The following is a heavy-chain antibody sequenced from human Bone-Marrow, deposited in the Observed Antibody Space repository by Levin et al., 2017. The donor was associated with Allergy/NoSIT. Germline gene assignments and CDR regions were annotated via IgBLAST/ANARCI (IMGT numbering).Heavy chain of an antibody. Sequence: GESLKISCAASGFSFSSYSMSWVRQAPGKGLEWLSAITASGIYTNYADSVKGRFTISRDNSKNMLSLQMDSLRADDTAIFYCAKRSDSESGYFDLWGRGTLVTVSS. CDR2: ITASGIYT. CDR3: AKRSDSESGYFDL. CDR1: GFSFSSYS. D-gene: IGHD1-26*01. V-gene: IGHV3-23*01. J-gene: IGHJ2*01.